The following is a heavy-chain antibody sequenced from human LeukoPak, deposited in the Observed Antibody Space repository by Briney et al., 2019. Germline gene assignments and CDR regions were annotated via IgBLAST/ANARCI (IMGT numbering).Heavy chain of an antibody. CDR2: IWYDGSKK. V-gene: IGHV3-33*06. CDR1: GFTFSRYG. Sequence: GSLRLSCEASGFTFSRYGMHWVRQAPGKGLEWVALIWYDGSKKYYADSVKGRFTISRDDSKNTLYLQMNSLRGEDTAVYYCAKDSHFDYWGQGTLVTVSS. CDR3: AKDSHFDY. J-gene: IGHJ4*02.